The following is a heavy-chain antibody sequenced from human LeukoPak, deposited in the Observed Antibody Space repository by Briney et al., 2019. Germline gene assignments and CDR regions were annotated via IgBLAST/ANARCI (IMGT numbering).Heavy chain of an antibody. Sequence: GASVKLSCKASGGTFSSYAISWVRQAPGQGLEWMGGIIPIFGTANYAQKFQGRVTITTEESTSTAYMELSSLRSEDTAVCYCARCITMIAVGGSWFDPWGQGTLVTVSS. J-gene: IGHJ5*02. V-gene: IGHV1-69*05. CDR1: GGTFSSYA. CDR3: ARCITMIAVGGSWFDP. D-gene: IGHD3-22*01. CDR2: IIPIFGTA.